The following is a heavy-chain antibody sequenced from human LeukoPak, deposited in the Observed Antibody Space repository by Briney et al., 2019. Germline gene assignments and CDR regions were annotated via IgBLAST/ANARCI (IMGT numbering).Heavy chain of an antibody. CDR2: IGGSGTRT. Sequence: GGSLRLSCSASGFTFTTYGMNWVRQAPGKGLEWVSGIGGSGTRTYYADSVKGRFTISRDNSKNILYLQMNSLRAEDTAVYYCAKETGFYSGRPIGYFEYWGQGKLATVSS. J-gene: IGHJ4*02. V-gene: IGHV3-23*01. D-gene: IGHD5-12*01. CDR1: GFTFTTYG. CDR3: AKETGFYSGRPIGYFEY.